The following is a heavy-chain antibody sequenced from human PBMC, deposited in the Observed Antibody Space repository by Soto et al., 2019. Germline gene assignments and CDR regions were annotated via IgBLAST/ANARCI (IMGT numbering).Heavy chain of an antibody. CDR1: GGSLSGYY. Sequence: SETLSLTCGVYGGSLSGYYWTWIRQPPGKGLEWIGEINHSGSTDYNPSLRSRVTMSVDTSKNQFSMKLSSVTAADTAVYYCARVGGRWLRQLPLDYWGQGSLATVSS. CDR2: INHSGST. V-gene: IGHV4-34*01. CDR3: ARVGGRWLRQLPLDY. J-gene: IGHJ4*02. D-gene: IGHD5-12*01.